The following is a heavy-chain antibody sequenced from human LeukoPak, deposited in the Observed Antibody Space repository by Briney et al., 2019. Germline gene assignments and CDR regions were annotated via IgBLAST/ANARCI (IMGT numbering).Heavy chain of an antibody. J-gene: IGHJ6*03. CDR3: ARQKGSSWYFIYYYYYYMDV. Sequence: SSETLSLTCTVSGGSISSSSYYWGWIRQPPGKGLEWIGSIYYSGGTYYNPSLKSRVTISVDTSKNQFSLKLISVTAADTAVYYCARQKGSSWYFIYYYYYYMDVWGKGTTVTVSS. V-gene: IGHV4-39*01. D-gene: IGHD6-13*01. CDR1: GGSISSSSYY. CDR2: IYYSGGT.